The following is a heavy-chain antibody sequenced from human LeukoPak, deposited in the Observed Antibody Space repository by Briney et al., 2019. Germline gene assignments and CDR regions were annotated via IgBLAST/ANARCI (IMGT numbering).Heavy chain of an antibody. V-gene: IGHV3-48*01. J-gene: IGHJ4*02. CDR3: ARDSSVTAAPIDY. CDR2: ISSSSSTI. CDR1: GFTFSSYS. D-gene: IGHD2-2*01. Sequence: GWSLRLSCAASGFTFSSYSRNWVRQAPGRRGEWVSYISSSSSTIYYADSLKGRFTISRDDAENSLYLQMNSLRAEATAVYYCARDSSVTAAPIDYWGQGTLVTVSS.